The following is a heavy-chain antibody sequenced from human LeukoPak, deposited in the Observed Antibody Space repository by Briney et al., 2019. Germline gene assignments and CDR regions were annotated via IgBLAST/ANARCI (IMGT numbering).Heavy chain of an antibody. J-gene: IGHJ4*02. CDR1: GFDFSAYE. CDR2: ISSSGTTI. D-gene: IGHD6-6*01. CDR3: ARKLVHYFDY. V-gene: IGHV3-48*03. Sequence: GGSLRLSCAASGFDFSAYEMNWVRQAPGKGLERVSYISSSGTTIYYADSVKGRFTISRDNAKNSLYLQMNSLRAEDTAVYYCARKLVHYFDYWGQGTLVTVSS.